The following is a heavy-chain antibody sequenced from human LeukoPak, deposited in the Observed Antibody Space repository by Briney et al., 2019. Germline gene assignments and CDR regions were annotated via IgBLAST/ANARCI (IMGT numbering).Heavy chain of an antibody. J-gene: IGHJ6*02. Sequence: ASVKVSCKASGYTFTSYDISWVRQAPGQGLEWMGWISAYNGNTNYAQKLQGRVTMTTDTSTSTAYMELRSLRSDDTAVYYCAREGYCSGGSCYSYYYYGMDVWGQGTTVTVSS. CDR3: AREGYCSGGSCYSYYYYGMDV. V-gene: IGHV1-18*01. CDR1: GYTFTSYD. D-gene: IGHD2-15*01. CDR2: ISAYNGNT.